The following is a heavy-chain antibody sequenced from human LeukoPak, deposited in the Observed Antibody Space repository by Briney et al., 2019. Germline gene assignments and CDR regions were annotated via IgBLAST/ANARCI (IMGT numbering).Heavy chain of an antibody. Sequence: GGSLRLSCAASGFTFSSYGMHWVRQAPGKGLEWVAVISYDGSNKYYADSVKGRFTISRDNSKNTLYLQMNSLRAEDTAVYYCAKDQGFEGYFDYWGQGTLVTVSS. CDR2: ISYDGSNK. V-gene: IGHV3-30*18. D-gene: IGHD3-9*01. CDR1: GFTFSSYG. J-gene: IGHJ4*02. CDR3: AKDQGFEGYFDY.